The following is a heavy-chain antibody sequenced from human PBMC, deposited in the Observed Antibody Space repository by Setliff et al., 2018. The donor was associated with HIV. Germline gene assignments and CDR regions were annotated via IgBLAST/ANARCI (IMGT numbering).Heavy chain of an antibody. CDR1: GHTFTNVD. V-gene: IGHV1-8*01. D-gene: IGHD3-10*01. CDR2: MNPNSGVS. CDR3: ASGKGVGGVIITGGLDV. Sequence: GASVKVSCKASGHTFTNVDIQWLRRATGQGLEWMGWMNPNSGVSGYAQKFQGRVTMTRDTSISTAYMELSSLTSEDTGVYYCASGKGVGGVIITGGLDVWGKGTTVTVS. J-gene: IGHJ6*03.